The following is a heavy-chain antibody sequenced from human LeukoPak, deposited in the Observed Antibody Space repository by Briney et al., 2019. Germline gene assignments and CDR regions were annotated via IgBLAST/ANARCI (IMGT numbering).Heavy chain of an antibody. CDR2: ISGNGGST. CDR1: GFTFSSYA. CDR3: TRVGYIDGGIDY. Sequence: GGSLRLSCAASGFTFSSYAMTWVRQTPGKGLEWVSTISGNGGSTYYADSVKGRFTISRDNAKNSLYLQMNSLRAEDTAIYYCTRVGYIDGGIDYWGQGTLVTVSS. D-gene: IGHD5-24*01. J-gene: IGHJ4*02. V-gene: IGHV3-23*01.